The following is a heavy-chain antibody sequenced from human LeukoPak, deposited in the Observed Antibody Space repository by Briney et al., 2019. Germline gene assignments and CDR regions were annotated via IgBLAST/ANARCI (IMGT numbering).Heavy chain of an antibody. CDR1: GFTFSSYW. V-gene: IGHV3-74*01. D-gene: IGHD3-22*01. CDR3: AKNGWEYDSSGYFPQAPDAFDI. J-gene: IGHJ3*02. CDR2: INSDGSST. Sequence: GGSLRLSCAASGFTFSSYWMHWVRQAPGKGLVWVSRINSDGSSTSYADSVEGRFTISRDNAKNTLYLQMNSLRAEDTAVYYCAKNGWEYDSSGYFPQAPDAFDIWGQGTMVTVSS.